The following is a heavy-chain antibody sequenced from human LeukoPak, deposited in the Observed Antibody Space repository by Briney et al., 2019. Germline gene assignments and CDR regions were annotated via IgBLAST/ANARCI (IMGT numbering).Heavy chain of an antibody. V-gene: IGHV3-30*18. CDR2: ISYDGSNK. CDR1: GFTFSSYG. D-gene: IGHD6-25*01. Sequence: GGSLRLSCAASGFTFSSYGMHWVRQAPGKGLEWVAVISYDGSNKYYADSVKGRFTISRDNSKNTLYLQMDSLRAEDTAVCYCAKNGRLPEYYYYYGMDVWGQGTTVTVSS. CDR3: AKNGRLPEYYYYYGMDV. J-gene: IGHJ6*02.